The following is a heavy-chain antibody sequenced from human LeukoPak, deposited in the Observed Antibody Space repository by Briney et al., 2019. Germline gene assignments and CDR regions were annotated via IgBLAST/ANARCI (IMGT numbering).Heavy chain of an antibody. V-gene: IGHV3-30*02. D-gene: IGHD3-3*01. CDR1: GFTFSSYG. CDR3: AKALALRFGPIDY. Sequence: GGSLRLSCAASGFTFSSYGMHWVRQAPGKGLEWVAFIRYDGSNKYYADSVKGRFTISRDNSKNTLYLQMNSLRAEDTAVYYCAKALALRFGPIDYRGQGTLVTVSS. CDR2: IRYDGSNK. J-gene: IGHJ4*02.